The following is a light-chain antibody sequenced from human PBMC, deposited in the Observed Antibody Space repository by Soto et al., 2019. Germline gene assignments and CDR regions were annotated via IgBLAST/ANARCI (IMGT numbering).Light chain of an antibody. CDR3: QQADSFPFT. CDR1: QDISTW. V-gene: IGKV1-12*01. CDR2: AAS. J-gene: IGKJ3*01. Sequence: DIQMTQSPSSVSASVGDRVTIACRASQDISTWLAWYQQKPGKAPELLIYAASSLQGGVPSRFSGSGSGTDFTLTISSLQPEDFATYYCQQADSFPFTFGPGTKVDIK.